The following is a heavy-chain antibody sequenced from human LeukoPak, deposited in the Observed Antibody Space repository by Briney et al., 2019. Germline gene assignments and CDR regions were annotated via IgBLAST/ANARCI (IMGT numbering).Heavy chain of an antibody. Sequence: GASVKVSFKASGYTFSTYYLHWVRQAPSQGLEWMAIINPSGGSTTYAKKFQGRVTMTRDTSTTTVYMELSSLRSDDTAVYYCTREGTGYSGYDYSYWGQGTLVTVSS. CDR3: TREGTGYSGYDYSY. CDR2: INPSGGST. CDR1: GYTFSTYY. V-gene: IGHV1-46*03. D-gene: IGHD5-12*01. J-gene: IGHJ4*02.